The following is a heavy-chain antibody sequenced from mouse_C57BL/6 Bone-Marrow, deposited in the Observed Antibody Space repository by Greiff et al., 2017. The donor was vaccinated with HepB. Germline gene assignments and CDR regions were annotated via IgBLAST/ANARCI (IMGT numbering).Heavy chain of an antibody. CDR2: ISSGGSYT. D-gene: IGHD2-1*01. Sequence: EVHLVESGGDLVKPGGSLKLSCAASGFTFSSYGISWVRQTPDKRLEWVATISSGGSYTYYPDSVKGRFTISRDKAKNTLYLQMSSLKSEDTAMYYCARHDPYGNSWFAYWGQGTLVTVSA. CDR1: GFTFSSYG. J-gene: IGHJ3*01. CDR3: ARHDPYGNSWFAY. V-gene: IGHV5-6*01.